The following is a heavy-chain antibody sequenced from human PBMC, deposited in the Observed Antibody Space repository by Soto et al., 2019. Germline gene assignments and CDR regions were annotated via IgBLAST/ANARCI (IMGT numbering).Heavy chain of an antibody. J-gene: IGHJ6*02. D-gene: IGHD2-2*01. V-gene: IGHV3-30-3*01. CDR2: ISYDETNK. CDR1: GFTFSSYA. Sequence: GGSLRLSCAASGFTFSSYAMHWVRQAPGKGLEWVTVISYDETNKYYGDSVKGRFTISRDNSKNTLYLQMNSLRAEDTAVYYCARGGYCSSSICYRYGMDVWGQGTTVTVSS. CDR3: ARGGYCSSSICYRYGMDV.